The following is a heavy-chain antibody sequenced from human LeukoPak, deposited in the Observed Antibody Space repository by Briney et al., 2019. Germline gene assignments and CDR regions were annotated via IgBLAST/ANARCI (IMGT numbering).Heavy chain of an antibody. CDR3: ASQLYCSGNNCLPRNFDF. CDR1: GFTFSTYN. CDR2: MSNNIGEI. V-gene: IGHV3-21*01. J-gene: IGHJ4*02. D-gene: IGHD2-15*01. Sequence: GGSLRLSCAASGFTFSTYNMNWVRQAPGKGLEWVSSMSNNIGEIYYADSVKGRFTISRDNAKNSVYLQMNSLRVEDTAVYYCASQLYCSGNNCLPRNFDFWGQGTLVTVSS.